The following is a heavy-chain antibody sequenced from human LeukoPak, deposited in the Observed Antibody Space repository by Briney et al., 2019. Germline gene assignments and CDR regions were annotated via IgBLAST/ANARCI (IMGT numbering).Heavy chain of an antibody. D-gene: IGHD7-27*01. CDR1: GFTFSDAW. CDR3: TTGNWGPY. V-gene: IGHV3-15*07. Sequence: PGGSLRLSCAASGFTFSDAWMNWVRQAPGKGLEWVGRIKRKTDGGTTDYAAPVKGRFTISRDDSKTTLYLQMNSLKTEDTAVYYCTTGNWGPYWGQGTLVTVSS. CDR2: IKRKTDGGTT. J-gene: IGHJ4*02.